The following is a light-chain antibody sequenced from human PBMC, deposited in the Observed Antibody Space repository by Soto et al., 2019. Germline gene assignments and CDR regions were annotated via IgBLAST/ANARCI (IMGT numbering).Light chain of an antibody. CDR3: AAWDGSLNNVL. CDR1: VSSIVTNT. J-gene: IGLJ2*01. CDR2: GNN. V-gene: IGLV1-44*01. Sequence: QSVLTQPPSASGTPGQRVTISCSGSVSSIVTNTVNWYRQLPGTAPKLLIYGNNQRPSGVPDRFSGSKSGTSASLDISGLQSEDEADYYCAAWDGSLNNVLFGGGTKLTVL.